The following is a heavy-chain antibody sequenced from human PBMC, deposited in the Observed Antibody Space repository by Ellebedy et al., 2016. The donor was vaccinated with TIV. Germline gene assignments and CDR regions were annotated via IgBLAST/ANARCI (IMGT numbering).Heavy chain of an antibody. V-gene: IGHV3-9*01. Sequence: PGGSLRLSCAASGFDFDEFAVHWVRQAPGKGLEWVSGISWNSARIRYVDSAKGRFTISRDNAKNSLYLQMNSLRAEDTAVYYCAREKSGHKWNDGFDSWGQGTLVTVSS. CDR1: GFDFDEFA. CDR3: AREKSGHKWNDGFDS. CDR2: ISWNSARI. J-gene: IGHJ4*02. D-gene: IGHD1-1*01.